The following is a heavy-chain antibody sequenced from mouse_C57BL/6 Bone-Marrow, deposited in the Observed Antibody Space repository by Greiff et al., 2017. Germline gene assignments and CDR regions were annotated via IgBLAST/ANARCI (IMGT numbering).Heavy chain of an antibody. D-gene: IGHD1-1*01. J-gene: IGHJ2*01. CDR2: IDPNSGGT. Sequence: QVQLQQSGAELVKPGASVKLSCKASGYTFTSYWMHWVKQRPGRGLEWIGRIDPNSGGTKYNEKFKSKATLTVDKPSSTADMQLSSLTSEDSAVYYCASAHYYGSSYGYFDYWGQGTTLTVSS. CDR1: GYTFTSYW. CDR3: ASAHYYGSSYGYFDY. V-gene: IGHV1-72*01.